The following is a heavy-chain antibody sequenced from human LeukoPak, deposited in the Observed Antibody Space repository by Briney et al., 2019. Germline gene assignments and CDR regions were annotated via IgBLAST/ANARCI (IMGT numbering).Heavy chain of an antibody. D-gene: IGHD5-18*01. V-gene: IGHV4-61*01. Sequence: SETLSLTCTVSGGSVSSGSYYWSWIRQPPGKGLEWIGYIYYSGSTNYNPSLKSRVTISVDTSKNQFSLKLSSVTAADTAVYYCARFLIQLWIPDYWGQGTLVTVSS. CDR3: ARFLIQLWIPDY. CDR1: GGSVSSGSYY. J-gene: IGHJ4*02. CDR2: IYYSGST.